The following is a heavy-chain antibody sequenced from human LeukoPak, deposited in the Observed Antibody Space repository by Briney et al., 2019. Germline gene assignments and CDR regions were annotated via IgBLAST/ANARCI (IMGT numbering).Heavy chain of an antibody. D-gene: IGHD2-2*01. CDR2: ISDSGDNT. Sequence: GGSLRLSCVASGITFSSCAMSWVRQAPGKGLEWVSSISDSGDNTYYADSVKGRFTISRDNSKNTLYLQMNSLRAEDTAVYYCAKGQLPQLLHPMDVWGKGTTVTVSS. J-gene: IGHJ6*04. V-gene: IGHV3-23*01. CDR3: AKGQLPQLLHPMDV. CDR1: GITFSSCA.